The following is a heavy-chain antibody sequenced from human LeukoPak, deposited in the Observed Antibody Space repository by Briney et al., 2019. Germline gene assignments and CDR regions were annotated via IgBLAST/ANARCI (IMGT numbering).Heavy chain of an antibody. CDR1: GYTFTDYY. J-gene: IGHJ4*02. V-gene: IGHV1-2*02. D-gene: IGHD3-10*01. CDR2: INPNSGGT. Sequence: ASVKVSCKASGYTFTDYYMYWVRQAPGQGLEWMGWINPNSGGTNYAQKFQGRVTMTRDTSTSTVNMELSSLRSEDTAVYYCARVGDYYGSGSYSPYDFWGQGTLVTVSS. CDR3: ARVGDYYGSGSYSPYDF.